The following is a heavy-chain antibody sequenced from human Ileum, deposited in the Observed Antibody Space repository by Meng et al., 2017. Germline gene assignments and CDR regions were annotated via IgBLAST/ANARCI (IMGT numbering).Heavy chain of an antibody. CDR3: ARDRGVRWLDS. CDR2: IAADGSIK. J-gene: IGHJ5*01. V-gene: IGHV3-33*01. D-gene: IGHD3-3*01. CDR1: GVTFSSHG. Sequence: QVQVVGSGGGVVQPGTSLRLSCAASGVTFSSHGFHWVRQAPGKALEWVAFIAADGSIKNYAESVKGRFTTSRDNSMNTLSLQMNSLRVDDTALYFCARDRGVRWLDSWGQGTLVTV.